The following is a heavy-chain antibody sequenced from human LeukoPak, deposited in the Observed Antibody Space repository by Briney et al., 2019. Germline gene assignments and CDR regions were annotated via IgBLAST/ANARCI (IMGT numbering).Heavy chain of an antibody. Sequence: PGGSLRLSCAASGFTVSSNYMSWVRQAPGKGLEWVSVIYSGGSTYYADSVKVRFTISRDNSKNTLYLQMNSLRAEDTAVYYCARATGAFGIDYWGQGTLVTVSS. D-gene: IGHD3-10*01. CDR3: ARATGAFGIDY. V-gene: IGHV3-53*01. CDR2: IYSGGST. J-gene: IGHJ4*02. CDR1: GFTVSSNY.